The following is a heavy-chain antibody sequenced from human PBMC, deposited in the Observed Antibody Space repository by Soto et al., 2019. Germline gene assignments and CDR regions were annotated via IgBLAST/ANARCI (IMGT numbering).Heavy chain of an antibody. CDR1: GFIFNTYS. D-gene: IGHD5-18*01. CDR2: ISFSSSYM. V-gene: IGHV3-21*01. Sequence: GGSLRLSCAASGFIFNTYSMNWVRQPPGRGLEWVSSISFSSSYMYYADSVKGRFTISRDNSKNSLYLQMNSLRAEDTAVYYCVRDSIRYSYGQYDYWGQGTLVTVSS. J-gene: IGHJ4*02. CDR3: VRDSIRYSYGQYDY.